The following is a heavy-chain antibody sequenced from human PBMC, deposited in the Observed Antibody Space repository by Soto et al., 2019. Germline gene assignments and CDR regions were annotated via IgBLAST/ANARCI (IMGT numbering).Heavy chain of an antibody. CDR2: ISDDGSKK. CDR1: GFTFRTYG. Sequence: LRLSCAASGFTFRTYGMHWVRQAPGKGLEWLAVISDDGSKKNHADSVKGRFTISRDNSKNTLYLQMNSLRGEDTALYYCAEDPTGYNWNDAYFDFWGQGTLVTV. J-gene: IGHJ4*02. V-gene: IGHV3-30*18. D-gene: IGHD1-1*01. CDR3: AEDPTGYNWNDAYFDF.